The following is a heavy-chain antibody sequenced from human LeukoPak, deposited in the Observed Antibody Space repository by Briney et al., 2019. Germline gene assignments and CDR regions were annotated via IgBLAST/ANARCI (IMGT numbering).Heavy chain of an antibody. V-gene: IGHV4-59*01. CDR2: IYYSGST. Sequence: SETLSLTCTVSGGSISSYYWSWIPQPPGKGLEWIGYIYYSGSTNYNPSLKSRVTISVDTSKNQFSLKLSSVTAADTAVYYCARVGYSSGWYADYWGQGTLVTVSS. D-gene: IGHD6-19*01. CDR1: GGSISSYY. J-gene: IGHJ4*02. CDR3: ARVGYSSGWYADY.